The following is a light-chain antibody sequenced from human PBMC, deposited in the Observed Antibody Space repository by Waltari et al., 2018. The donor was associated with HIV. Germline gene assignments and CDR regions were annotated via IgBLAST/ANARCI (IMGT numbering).Light chain of an antibody. V-gene: IGLV1-47*01. CDR3: AAWDDSLNGYV. CDR2: RNN. J-gene: IGLJ1*01. Sequence: QSVLTQPPSASGTPGQRVTISCSGSSSNIGSYYVYWYQQLPGTAPKLLIYRNNQRPSGVPHRFSGSKSGTSASLAISGLRSEDEADYYCAAWDDSLNGYVFGTGTKVTVL. CDR1: SSNIGSYY.